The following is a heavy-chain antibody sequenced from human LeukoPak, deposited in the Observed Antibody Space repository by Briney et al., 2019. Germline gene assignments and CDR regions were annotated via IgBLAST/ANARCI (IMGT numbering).Heavy chain of an antibody. D-gene: IGHD5-18*01. CDR2: IYYSGST. CDR1: GFTFSSYS. V-gene: IGHV4-39*07. Sequence: GSLRLSCAASGFTFSSYSMNWVRQAPGKGLEWIGSIYYSGSTYYNPSLKSRVTISVDTSKNQFSLKLSFVTAADTAVYYCAREQGGYSYGLAYYYMDVWGKGTTVTVSS. J-gene: IGHJ6*03. CDR3: AREQGGYSYGLAYYYMDV.